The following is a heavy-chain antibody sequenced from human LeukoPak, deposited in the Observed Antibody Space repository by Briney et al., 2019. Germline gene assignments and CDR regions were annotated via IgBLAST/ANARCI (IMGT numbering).Heavy chain of an antibody. CDR1: GYTFTSYG. Sequence: ASVKVSCKASGYTFTSYGISWVRQAPGQGLEWMGWISAYNGNTNYAQKLQGRVTMTTDTSTSTAYMELRSLRSDDTAVYYCAREGPVLLWFGELVSSYYYMDVWGKGTTVTVSS. J-gene: IGHJ6*03. V-gene: IGHV1-18*01. CDR3: AREGPVLLWFGELVSSYYYMDV. CDR2: ISAYNGNT. D-gene: IGHD3-10*01.